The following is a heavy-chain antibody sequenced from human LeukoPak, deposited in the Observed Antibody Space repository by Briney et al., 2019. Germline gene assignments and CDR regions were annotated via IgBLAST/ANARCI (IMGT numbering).Heavy chain of an antibody. CDR1: GYTFTGYY. J-gene: IGHJ4*02. CDR3: ARDAIVRDYSNSDY. Sequence: ASVKVSCTASGYTFTGYYIHWVRQAPAQGLEWMGWINPNSGGTNYAQKFQGRVTMTRDTSISTAYMELSRLTSDDTAVYYCARDAIVRDYSNSDYWGQGTLVTVSS. V-gene: IGHV1-2*02. D-gene: IGHD4-11*01. CDR2: INPNSGGT.